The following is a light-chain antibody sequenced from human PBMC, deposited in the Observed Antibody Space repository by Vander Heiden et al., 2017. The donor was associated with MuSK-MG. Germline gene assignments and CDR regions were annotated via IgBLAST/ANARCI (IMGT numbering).Light chain of an antibody. CDR2: KAS. CDR1: QTINNW. Sequence: DIQMTQSPSTLSASVGDRVTITCRASQTINNWLAWYQQKPGKAPKLLIHKASNLQSGVPSRFSGSGSGTEFTLTIRSLQPDDVAIYYCQQDNSYYTFGQGTKLEIK. J-gene: IGKJ2*01. CDR3: QQDNSYYT. V-gene: IGKV1-5*03.